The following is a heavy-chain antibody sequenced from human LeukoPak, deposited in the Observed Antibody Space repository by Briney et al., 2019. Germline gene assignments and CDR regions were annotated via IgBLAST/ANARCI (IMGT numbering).Heavy chain of an antibody. J-gene: IGHJ2*01. Sequence: PSQTLSLTCTVSGGSISSDTYYWSWIRQPAGKGLEWIGRIYTSGSTNYNPSLKSRVTISMDKSKNQFSLKLSSVTAADTAVYYCARQDYYDTGTWYFDLWGRGTLVTVSS. CDR2: IYTSGST. CDR3: ARQDYYDTGTWYFDL. D-gene: IGHD3-22*01. V-gene: IGHV4-61*02. CDR1: GGSISSDTYY.